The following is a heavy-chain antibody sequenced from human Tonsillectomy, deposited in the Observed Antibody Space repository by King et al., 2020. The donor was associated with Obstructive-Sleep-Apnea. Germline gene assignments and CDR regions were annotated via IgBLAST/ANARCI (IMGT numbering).Heavy chain of an antibody. CDR1: GCSLSSSGVG. CDR3: THRTEYYASSGYWYLDY. J-gene: IGHJ4*02. CDR2: IYCDDDK. V-gene: IGHV2-5*02. Sequence: TLKESGPTLVKPTQTLSLTCTFSGCSLSSSGVGVGWIRQPPRKALWWLALIYCDDDKSYSPSLKVRLTTTKDTSKDHVVLTITNMDTVDTATYYCTHRTEYYASSGYWYLDYWGQGALVTVSS. D-gene: IGHD3-22*01.